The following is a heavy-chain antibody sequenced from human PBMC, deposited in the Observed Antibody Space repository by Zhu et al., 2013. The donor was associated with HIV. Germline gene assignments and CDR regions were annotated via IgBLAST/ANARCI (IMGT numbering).Heavy chain of an antibody. Sequence: QVQLVQSGSEVRKPGASVIVSCKASGYTFTDYYIHWVRQATGQGLEWMGWMNPNSGKTGYAQKFQGRVTITRNTSISTAYMELSSLRSEDTAVYYCARGGYCSSSSCYPNWFDPWGQGSLVTVSS. CDR2: MNPNSGKT. D-gene: IGHD2-2*01. CDR1: GYTFTDYY. V-gene: IGHV1-8*03. CDR3: ARGGYCSSSSCYPNWFDP. J-gene: IGHJ5*02.